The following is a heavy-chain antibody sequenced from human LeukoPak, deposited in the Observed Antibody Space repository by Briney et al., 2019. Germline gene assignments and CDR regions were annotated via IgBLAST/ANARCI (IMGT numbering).Heavy chain of an antibody. J-gene: IGHJ6*03. CDR3: ARQGGGSYPFYYYYYMDV. Sequence: SETLSLTCTVSGGSISSSSYYWGWIRQPPGKGLEWIGSIYYSGSTYYNPSLKSRVTISVDTSKNQFSLKLSPVTAADTAVYYCARQGGGSYPFYYYYYMDVWGKGTTVTVSS. D-gene: IGHD1-26*01. CDR1: GGSISSSSYY. CDR2: IYYSGST. V-gene: IGHV4-39*01.